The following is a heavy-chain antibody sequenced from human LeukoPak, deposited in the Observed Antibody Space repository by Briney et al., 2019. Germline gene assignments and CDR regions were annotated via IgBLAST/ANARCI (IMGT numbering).Heavy chain of an antibody. CDR2: IYPGDSDT. CDR3: ARGIDIVVVPAALSVRPWFDP. J-gene: IGHJ5*02. Sequence: GESLKVSCKGSGYSFTSYWIGWVRQMPGKGLEWMGIIYPGDSDTRYSPSFQGQVTISADKSISTAYLQWSSLKASDTAMYYCARGIDIVVVPAALSVRPWFDPWGQGTLVTVSS. D-gene: IGHD2-2*01. CDR1: GYSFTSYW. V-gene: IGHV5-51*01.